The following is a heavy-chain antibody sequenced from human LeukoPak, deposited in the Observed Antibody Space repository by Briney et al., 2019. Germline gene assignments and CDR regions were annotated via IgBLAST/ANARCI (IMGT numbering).Heavy chain of an antibody. V-gene: IGHV3-33*08. Sequence: PGGSLRLSCAASGFTFSSYGMHWVRQAPGKGLEGVAAIRNGSSSKYYADSVKGRFTISRDNSKSTLYLQVNSLRPEDTAVYYCASGASGHPGDWGQGTLVTVSS. CDR2: IRNGSSSK. D-gene: IGHD1-26*01. CDR3: ASGASGHPGD. J-gene: IGHJ4*02. CDR1: GFTFSSYG.